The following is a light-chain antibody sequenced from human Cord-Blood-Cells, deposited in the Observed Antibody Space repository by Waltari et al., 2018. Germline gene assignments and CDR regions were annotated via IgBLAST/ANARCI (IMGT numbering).Light chain of an antibody. J-gene: IGLJ3*02. CDR1: SSDVGGYNY. CDR2: DVS. V-gene: IGLV2-14*03. CDR3: SSYTSSSTWV. Sequence: QSALTQPASVSGSPGQSITISCTGTSSDVGGYNYVSWYQQHPGKAPKRMIYDVSNRPSGVSNRFSGSKSGNTASLTISGLQAEDEADYYCSSYTSSSTWVFGGGTKLTV.